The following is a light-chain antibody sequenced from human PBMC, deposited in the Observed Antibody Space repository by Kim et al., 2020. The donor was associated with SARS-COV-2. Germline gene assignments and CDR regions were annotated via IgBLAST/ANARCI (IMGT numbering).Light chain of an antibody. CDR3: LQHNTYPIT. Sequence: ASVGDRVTITCLSSQDIRNDLGWYQQNPGGAPKRLIYGASSLQSGVPSRFSGSGSGTEFTLTISSLQPEDFATYFCLQHNTYPITFGQGTRLEIK. CDR2: GAS. J-gene: IGKJ5*01. V-gene: IGKV1-17*01. CDR1: QDIRND.